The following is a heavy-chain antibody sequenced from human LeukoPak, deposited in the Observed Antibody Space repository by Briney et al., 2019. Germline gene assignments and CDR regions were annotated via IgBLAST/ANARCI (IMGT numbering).Heavy chain of an antibody. D-gene: IGHD1-26*01. CDR3: ARDLGGATRLNAFDI. J-gene: IGHJ3*02. V-gene: IGHV1-46*01. CDR1: GYTFTSYY. CDR2: INPSGGST. Sequence: ASVKVSRKASGYTFTSYYMHWVRQAPGQGLEWMGIINPSGGSTSYAQKFQGRVTMTRDMSTSTVYMELSSLRSEDTAVYYCARDLGGATRLNAFDIWGQGTTVTVSS.